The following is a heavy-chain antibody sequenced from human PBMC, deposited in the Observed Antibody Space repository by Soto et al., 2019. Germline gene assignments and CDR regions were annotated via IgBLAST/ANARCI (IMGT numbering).Heavy chain of an antibody. D-gene: IGHD2-15*01. CDR2: IIPILGIA. CDR1: GGTFSSYT. Sequence: QVQLVQSGAEVKKPGSSVKVSCKASGGTFSSYTISWVRQAPGQGLEWMGRIIPILGIANYALKFQGRVTITADKSTSTAYMELSSLRSEDTAVYYCARPSGYCSGGSCSTKYYYYYMDVWGKGTTVTVSS. V-gene: IGHV1-69*02. CDR3: ARPSGYCSGGSCSTKYYYYYMDV. J-gene: IGHJ6*03.